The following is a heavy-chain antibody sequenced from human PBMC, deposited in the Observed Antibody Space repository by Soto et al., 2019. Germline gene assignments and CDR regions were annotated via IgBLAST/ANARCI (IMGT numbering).Heavy chain of an antibody. CDR3: ARGSVGYGIDY. CDR2: ISTTSTTI. D-gene: IGHD1-26*01. J-gene: IGHJ4*02. V-gene: IGHV3-48*02. Sequence: VGSLRLSCAVSEFTFSSYSMNWVRQAPGKGLEWLSYISTTSTTIYYADSVKGRFTISRDNAKNSLYLQINSLRDEDTAVYYCARGSVGYGIDYWGLGTLVTVSS. CDR1: EFTFSSYS.